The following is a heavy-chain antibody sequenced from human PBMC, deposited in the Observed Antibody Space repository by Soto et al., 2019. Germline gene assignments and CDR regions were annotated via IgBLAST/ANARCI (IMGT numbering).Heavy chain of an antibody. V-gene: IGHV1-2*04. Sequence: ASVKVSCKASGYTFTGYYMHWVRQAPGQGLEWMGWINPNSGGTNYAQKFQGWVTMTRDTSISTAYMELSRLRSDDTAVYYCARGEIFSSSDNWSDPWGQGTLVTVSS. CDR2: INPNSGGT. CDR3: ARGEIFSSSDNWSDP. CDR1: GYTFTGYY. J-gene: IGHJ5*02. D-gene: IGHD6-6*01.